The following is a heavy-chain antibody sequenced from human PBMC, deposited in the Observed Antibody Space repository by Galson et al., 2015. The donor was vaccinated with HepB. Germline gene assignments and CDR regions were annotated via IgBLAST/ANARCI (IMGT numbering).Heavy chain of an antibody. V-gene: IGHV3-30-3*01. D-gene: IGHD1-1*01. Sequence: SLRLSCAASGFTFSAYPMHWVRQAPGKGLEWVALISYDGSNFYYADSVKGRFTISRDNSKNTLFLHMNSLRAEDTAVYYCARAERVQFTSAWKYFDYWGQGTLVTVSS. CDR3: ARAERVQFTSAWKYFDY. CDR1: GFTFSAYP. J-gene: IGHJ4*02. CDR2: ISYDGSNF.